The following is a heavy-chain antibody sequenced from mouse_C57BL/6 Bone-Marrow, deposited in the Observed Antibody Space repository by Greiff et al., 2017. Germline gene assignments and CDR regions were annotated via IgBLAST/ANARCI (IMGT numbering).Heavy chain of an antibody. CDR3: ASSPPSTMVTTFAY. CDR2: INPNYGTT. V-gene: IGHV1-39*01. CDR1: GYSFTDYN. Sequence: VQLQQSGPELVKPGASVKISCKASGYSFTDYNMNWVKQSNGKSLEWIGVINPNYGTTSYNQKFKGKATLTVAQSSSTAYLQLNSRTSEDSAVYYCASSPPSTMVTTFAYWGQGTLVTVSA. D-gene: IGHD2-2*01. J-gene: IGHJ3*01.